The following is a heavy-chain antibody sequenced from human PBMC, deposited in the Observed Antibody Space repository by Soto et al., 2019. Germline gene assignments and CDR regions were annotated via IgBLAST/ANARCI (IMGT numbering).Heavy chain of an antibody. CDR2: ISGTGGST. J-gene: IGHJ4*02. V-gene: IGHV3-23*01. Sequence: VGSLRLSCVGSGFTFSSYAMSWVRQDPGKGLEWVSAISGTGGSTFYADSVKGRFTISGDNSKNTLYLQMNSLRVDDTAVYYCAKIWVAATDDDYWGQGTLVTVSS. CDR1: GFTFSSYA. D-gene: IGHD2-15*01. CDR3: AKIWVAATDDDY.